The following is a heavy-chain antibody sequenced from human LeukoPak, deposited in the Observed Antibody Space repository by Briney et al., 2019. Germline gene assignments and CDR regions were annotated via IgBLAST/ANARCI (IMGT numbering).Heavy chain of an antibody. D-gene: IGHD2-21*01. CDR3: ARYRIWWPKSFDY. J-gene: IGHJ4*02. Sequence: PSETLSLTCTGSGGSISSGDYYWSWIRQPPGKGLEWIGYIYYSGSTYYNPSLKSRVTISVDTSKNQFSLKLSSVTAADTAVYYCARYRIWWPKSFDYWGQGTLVTVSS. V-gene: IGHV4-30-4*08. CDR2: IYYSGST. CDR1: GGSISSGDYY.